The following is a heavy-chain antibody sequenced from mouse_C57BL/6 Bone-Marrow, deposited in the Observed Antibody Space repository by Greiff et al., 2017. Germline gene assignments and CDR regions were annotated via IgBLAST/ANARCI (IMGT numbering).Heavy chain of an antibody. J-gene: IGHJ4*01. V-gene: IGHV1-80*01. D-gene: IGHD1-1*01. CDR1: GYAFSSYW. CDR2: IYPGDGDT. CDR3: AREYYGSSGYAMDY. Sequence: QVQLKESGAELVKPGASVKISCKASGYAFSSYWMNWVKQRPGKGLEWIGQIYPGDGDTNYNGKFKGKATLTADKSSSTAYMQLSSLTSEDSAVYFCAREYYGSSGYAMDYWGQGTSVTVSS.